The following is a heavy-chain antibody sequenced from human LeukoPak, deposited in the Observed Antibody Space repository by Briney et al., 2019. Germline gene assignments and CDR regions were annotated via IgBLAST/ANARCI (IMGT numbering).Heavy chain of an antibody. CDR3: ARELLWSGYCSGDSCNDFDI. Sequence: PSQTLSLTCTVSGGSISSGGYYWSWIRQHPGKGLEWIGYIYYSGSTYYNPSLKSRVTISVDTSKNQFSLKLSSVTAADTAVYYCARELLWSGYCSGDSCNDFDIWGQGTVVTVSS. V-gene: IGHV4-31*03. D-gene: IGHD2-15*01. J-gene: IGHJ3*02. CDR2: IYYSGST. CDR1: GGSISSGGYY.